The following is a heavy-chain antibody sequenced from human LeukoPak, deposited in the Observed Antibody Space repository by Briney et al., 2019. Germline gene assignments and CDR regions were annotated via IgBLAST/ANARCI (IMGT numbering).Heavy chain of an antibody. J-gene: IGHJ6*02. V-gene: IGHV3-9*01. CDR1: GFTFDDYA. CDR2: ISWNSGSI. Sequence: GRSLRLSCAASGFTFDDYAMHWVRQAPGKGLEWVSGISWNSGSIGYADSVKGRFTISRDNAKNSLYPQMNSLRAEDTALYYCAKSWVKQRPQTYYYYGMDVWGQGTTVTVSS. CDR3: AKSWVKQRPQTYYYYGMDV. D-gene: IGHD6-25*01.